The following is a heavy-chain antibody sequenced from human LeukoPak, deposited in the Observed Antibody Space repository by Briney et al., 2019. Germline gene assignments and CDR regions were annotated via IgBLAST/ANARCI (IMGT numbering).Heavy chain of an antibody. V-gene: IGHV4-59*08. Sequence: PSETLSLSCTVSGGSISSYYWSWIRQPPGKGLEWIGYIYYSGNTNYNPSLKSRVTMSVDTSKTQFSLKLSSVTAADTAVYYCARHRRDSNYGGFDYWGQGTLVTVSS. CDR3: ARHRRDSNYGGFDY. CDR2: IYYSGNT. J-gene: IGHJ4*02. D-gene: IGHD4-11*01. CDR1: GGSISSYY.